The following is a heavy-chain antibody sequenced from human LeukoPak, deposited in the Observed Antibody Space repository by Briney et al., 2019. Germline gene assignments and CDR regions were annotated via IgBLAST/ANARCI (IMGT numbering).Heavy chain of an antibody. CDR1: GYTFTSYD. D-gene: IGHD1-26*01. Sequence: VASVKVSCKASGYTFTSYDIHWVRQATGQGLEWMGWMNPNTGKTDFAKKFQGRVTMTRNTSTNTVYMELSSLRSEDTAVYYCARKLGAPHYFDFWGQGTLVTVSS. J-gene: IGHJ4*02. V-gene: IGHV1-8*01. CDR2: MNPNTGKT. CDR3: ARKLGAPHYFDF.